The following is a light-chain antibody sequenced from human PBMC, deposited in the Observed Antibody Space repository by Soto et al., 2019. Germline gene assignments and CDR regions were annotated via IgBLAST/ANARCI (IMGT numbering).Light chain of an antibody. CDR1: SSDDGGYNY. J-gene: IGLJ2*01. CDR2: DVN. Sequence: QSALTQPPSASGSPGQSVAISCSGTSSDDGGYNYVSWYQQHPGKAPKLMIYDVNKRPSGVPDRFSGSKSGNTASLTVSGLQAEDEADYYCISYAGTNKPAFGGGTKLTVL. CDR3: ISYAGTNKPA. V-gene: IGLV2-8*01.